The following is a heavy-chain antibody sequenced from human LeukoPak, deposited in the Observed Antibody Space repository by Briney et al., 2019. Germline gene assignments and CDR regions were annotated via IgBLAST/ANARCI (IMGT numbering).Heavy chain of an antibody. V-gene: IGHV3-23*01. CDR1: GFRFSKYA. Sequence: GGSLRLSSAASGFRFSKYAMNWVRQAPGKGLEWVSVISDRGGDTYFADSVKGRFTISRDNSKNTLSLQMNSLRVEDTALYYCAKTWGFGTSPPFDSWGQGTMVIVSS. CDR3: AKTWGFGTSPPFDS. CDR2: ISDRGGDT. D-gene: IGHD3-16*01. J-gene: IGHJ4*02.